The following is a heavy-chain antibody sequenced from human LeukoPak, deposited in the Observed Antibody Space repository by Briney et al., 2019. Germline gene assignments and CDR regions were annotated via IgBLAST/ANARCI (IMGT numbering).Heavy chain of an antibody. D-gene: IGHD3-10*01. CDR3: ARHIYGAGSPTGGAFDV. Sequence: QPGGSLRLSCAASGFTFSNYWIHWVRHVPGKGLVWVSRIDSDGTTTRYADSVKGRFTISRDNAKNTVYLQMNSLTAEDTAVYYCARHIYGAGSPTGGAFDVWGQGTMVTISS. J-gene: IGHJ3*01. CDR2: IDSDGTTT. V-gene: IGHV3-74*01. CDR1: GFTFSNYW.